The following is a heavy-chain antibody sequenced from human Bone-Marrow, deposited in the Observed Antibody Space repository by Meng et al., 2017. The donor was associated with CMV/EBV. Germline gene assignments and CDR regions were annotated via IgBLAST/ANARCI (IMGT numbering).Heavy chain of an antibody. J-gene: IGHJ6*02. CDR3: ASSRKDYYDSSGYRDMDYYYGMDV. D-gene: IGHD3-22*01. Sequence: ASVKVSCKASGYTFTSYGISWVRQAPGQGLEWVGWISVHNGHTKYAQNLQGRVTMTTDTSTSTAYMELSSLRSEDTAVYYCASSRKDYYDSSGYRDMDYYYGMDVWGQGTTVTVSS. V-gene: IGHV1-18*01. CDR1: GYTFTSYG. CDR2: ISVHNGHT.